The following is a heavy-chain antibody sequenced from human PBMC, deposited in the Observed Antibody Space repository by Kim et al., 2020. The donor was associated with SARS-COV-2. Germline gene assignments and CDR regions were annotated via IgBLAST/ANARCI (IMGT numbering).Heavy chain of an antibody. V-gene: IGHV1-46*01. J-gene: IGHJ6*02. Sequence: ASVKVSCKASGYTFTSYYMHWVRQAPGQGLEWMGIINPSGGSTSYAQKFQGRVTMTRDTSTSTVYMELSSLRSEDTAVYYCARDPYSSSWHYYYYYGMDVWGQGTTVTVSS. CDR1: GYTFTSYY. D-gene: IGHD6-13*01. CDR2: INPSGGST. CDR3: ARDPYSSSWHYYYYYGMDV.